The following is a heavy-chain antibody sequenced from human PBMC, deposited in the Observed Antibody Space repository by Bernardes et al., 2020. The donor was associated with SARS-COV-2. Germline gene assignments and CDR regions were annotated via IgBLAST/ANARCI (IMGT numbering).Heavy chain of an antibody. J-gene: IGHJ4*02. CDR3: GGGTHYKFDY. Sequence: SETLSLTCAVSGDSVSSSTWWIWVRQSPGVGLEYIGETYHTGTTKYKSSLKSRVTLSVDKPNNQFSLTLTSVTAADTAVYYGGGGTHYKFDYWGQGIRVTDAS. D-gene: IGHD1-26*01. CDR1: GDSVSSSTW. V-gene: IGHV4-4*02. CDR2: TYHTGTT.